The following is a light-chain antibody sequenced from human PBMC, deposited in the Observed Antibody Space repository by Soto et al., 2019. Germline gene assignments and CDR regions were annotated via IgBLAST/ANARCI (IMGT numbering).Light chain of an antibody. CDR2: DAS. J-gene: IGKJ1*01. V-gene: IGKV3-20*01. CDR1: QSVRRY. CDR3: HQYDSSPRT. Sequence: EIVLTQSPGTLSLSPGETLSLSCRSSQSVRRYLAWYQHKPGQAPRLLIYDASNRATGIPDRFSGSGSGTDFTLTITRLEPEDFAVYYCHQYDSSPRTFGQGTKVEIK.